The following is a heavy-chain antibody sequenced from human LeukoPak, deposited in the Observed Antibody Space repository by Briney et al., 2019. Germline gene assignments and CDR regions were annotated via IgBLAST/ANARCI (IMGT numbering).Heavy chain of an antibody. Sequence: SETLSLTCTVSVGSISSYYWRWIRQPARGGLEWVGRIYTSGSNNFNPSLKSRVTMSVDTSKNQFSLKLSSVTAADTAVYYCARGPTITMVRGVIPSRAFDIWGQGTMVTVSS. J-gene: IGHJ3*02. CDR1: VGSISSYY. CDR3: ARGPTITMVRGVIPSRAFDI. D-gene: IGHD3-10*01. CDR2: IYTSGSN. V-gene: IGHV4-4*07.